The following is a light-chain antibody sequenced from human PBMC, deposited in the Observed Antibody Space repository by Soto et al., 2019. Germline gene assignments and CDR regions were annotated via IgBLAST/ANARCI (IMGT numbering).Light chain of an antibody. CDR1: SSDVGDYNY. Sequence: QLVLTQPASVSGSPGQSITISCTGTSSDVGDYNYVSWYQHHPGKAPKLMIYEVSNRPSGVSNRFSGSKSDNTASLTISGLQAEDEADYYCCSYTSSSTWVFGEGTKLTVL. V-gene: IGLV2-14*01. CDR2: EVS. CDR3: CSYTSSSTWV. J-gene: IGLJ3*02.